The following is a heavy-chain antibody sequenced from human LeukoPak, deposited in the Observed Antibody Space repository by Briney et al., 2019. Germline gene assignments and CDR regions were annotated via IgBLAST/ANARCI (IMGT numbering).Heavy chain of an antibody. V-gene: IGHV3-7*03. D-gene: IGHD5-24*01. CDR1: TFTFSDYW. CDR2: IKQDGSEK. CDR3: ARDTIGEYYFDY. Sequence: GGSLRLSCAASTFTFSDYWMSWVRQAPGKGLEWVANIKQDGSEKYYVDSVKGRFTISRDNSKNTLYLQMNSLGAEDTAVYYCARDTIGEYYFDYWGQGTLVTVSS. J-gene: IGHJ4*02.